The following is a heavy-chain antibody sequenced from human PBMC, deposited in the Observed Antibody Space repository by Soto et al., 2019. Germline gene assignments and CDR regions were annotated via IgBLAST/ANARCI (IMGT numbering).Heavy chain of an antibody. V-gene: IGHV3-53*01. CDR1: GLTVSKSY. CDR2: IYYDGST. Sequence: HPGGSLRLSCAASGLTVSKSYMTWVRQAPGKGLEWVSVIYYDGSTYYGDSVKGRFTISRDNSKNTVYLQMNNLRVEDTAVYYCARVMAIFGVVGDYCGHRTLVTVSS. CDR3: ARVMAIFGVVGDY. J-gene: IGHJ4*01. D-gene: IGHD3-3*01.